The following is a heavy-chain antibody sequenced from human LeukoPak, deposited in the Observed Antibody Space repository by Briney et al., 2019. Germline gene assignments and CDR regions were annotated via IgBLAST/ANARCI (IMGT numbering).Heavy chain of an antibody. V-gene: IGHV1-8*01. CDR3: ARYCSGGSCYSVAFDP. J-gene: IGHJ5*02. CDR2: MNPNSGNT. Sequence: GASVKVSCKASGYTFTSYDINWVRQATGQGLEWMGWMNPNSGNTDYAQKFQGRVTMTRNTSISTAYMELSSLRSEDTAVYYCARYCSGGSCYSVAFDPWGQGTLVTVSS. CDR1: GYTFTSYD. D-gene: IGHD2-15*01.